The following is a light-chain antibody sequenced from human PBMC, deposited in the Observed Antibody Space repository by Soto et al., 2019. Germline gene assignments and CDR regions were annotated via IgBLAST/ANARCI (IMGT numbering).Light chain of an antibody. CDR2: EVN. CDR3: SSYTSGSTLYV. J-gene: IGLJ1*01. V-gene: IGLV2-14*01. CDR1: SSDVGDYNY. Sequence: QSALTQPASVSGPPGQSITISCTGTSSDVGDYNYVSWYQQYPGKAPKLMIYEVNNRPSGVSNRFSGSKSGNTASLTISGLQAEAEADYYCSSYTSGSTLYVFGTGTKLTVL.